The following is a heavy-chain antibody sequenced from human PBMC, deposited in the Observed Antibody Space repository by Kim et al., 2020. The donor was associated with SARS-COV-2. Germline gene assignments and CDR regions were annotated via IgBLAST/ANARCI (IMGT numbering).Heavy chain of an antibody. CDR3: AGKTTVTGRYYYYYMDV. CDR1: GGSISSSSYY. CDR2: IYYSGST. D-gene: IGHD4-4*01. Sequence: SETLSLTCTVSGGSISSSSYYWGWIRQPPGKGLEWIGSIYYSGSTSYNPSLKSRVTISVDTSKNQFSLKLSSVTAADTAVYYCAGKTTVTGRYYYYYMDVWGKGTTVTVSS. J-gene: IGHJ6*03. V-gene: IGHV4-39*01.